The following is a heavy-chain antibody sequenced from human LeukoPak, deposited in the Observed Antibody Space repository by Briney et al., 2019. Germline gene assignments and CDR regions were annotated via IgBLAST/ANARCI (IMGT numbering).Heavy chain of an antibody. V-gene: IGHV1-69*04. D-gene: IGHD5-12*01. CDR2: IIPILGIA. CDR1: GGTFSSYA. J-gene: IGHJ4*02. CDR3: VRGYSGYDYDY. Sequence: SVKVSCKVSGGTFSSYAISWVRQAPGQGLEWMGRIIPILGIANYAQKFQGRVTITADKSTSTAYMELSSLRSEDTAVYYCVRGYSGYDYDYWGQGTLVTVSS.